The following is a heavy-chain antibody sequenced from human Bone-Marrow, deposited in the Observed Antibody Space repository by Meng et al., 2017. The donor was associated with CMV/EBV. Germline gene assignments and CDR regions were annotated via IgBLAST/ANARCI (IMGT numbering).Heavy chain of an antibody. CDR3: ARDGDRSGDYSWGYFDY. CDR1: GFAFSTYS. Sequence: GGSLRLSCTASGFAFSTYSVSWVRQAPGKGLEWVAYISWSSATIYYADSVKGRFTISRDNAKSSLYLHMSSLRAADTAVYYCARDGDRSGDYSWGYFDYWGQGTLVTVSS. CDR2: ISWSSATI. D-gene: IGHD3-22*01. J-gene: IGHJ4*02. V-gene: IGHV3-48*04.